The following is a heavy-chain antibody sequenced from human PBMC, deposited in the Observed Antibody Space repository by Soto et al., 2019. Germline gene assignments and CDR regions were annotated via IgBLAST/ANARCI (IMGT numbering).Heavy chain of an antibody. V-gene: IGHV1-8*01. J-gene: IGHJ4*02. CDR2: MNPNSGTT. CDR1: GYTFTSYD. CDR3: ARVACTGGRCYYDY. Sequence: QVQLVQSGAEVKKPGASVKVSCKASGYTFTSYDFNWVRRATGQGLEWLGWMNPNSGTTGYAQRFQGRVTMTRNTAISTAYMELSSLRSEDTAMYYCARVACTGGRCYYDYWGQGTLVTVSS. D-gene: IGHD2-8*02.